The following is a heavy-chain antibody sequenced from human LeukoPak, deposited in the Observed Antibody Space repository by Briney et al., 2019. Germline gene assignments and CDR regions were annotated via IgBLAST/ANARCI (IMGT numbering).Heavy chain of an antibody. V-gene: IGHV4-31*03. CDR3: AREFSSPEPNWFDP. J-gene: IGHJ5*02. CDR2: IYYSGST. CDR1: GDSISSGGYY. D-gene: IGHD1-14*01. Sequence: SQTLSLTCTVSGDSISSGGYYWSWIRQHPGKGLEWIGYIYYSGSTYYNPSLKSRVTISVDTSKNQFSLKLSSVTAADTAVYYCAREFSSPEPNWFDPWGQGTLVTVFS.